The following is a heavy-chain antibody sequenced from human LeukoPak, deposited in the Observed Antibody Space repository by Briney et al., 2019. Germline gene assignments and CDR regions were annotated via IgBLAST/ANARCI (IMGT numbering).Heavy chain of an antibody. CDR2: ISSSGSTI. Sequence: GGSLRLSCAASGFTFSDYYMSWIRQAPGNRLEWVSYISSSGSTIYYADSVKGRFTISRDNAKNSLYLQMNSLRAEDTAVYYSARGGQYISSWPNDYWGQGTLVTVSS. V-gene: IGHV3-11*01. CDR1: GFTFSDYY. J-gene: IGHJ4*02. D-gene: IGHD6-13*01. CDR3: ARGGQYISSWPNDY.